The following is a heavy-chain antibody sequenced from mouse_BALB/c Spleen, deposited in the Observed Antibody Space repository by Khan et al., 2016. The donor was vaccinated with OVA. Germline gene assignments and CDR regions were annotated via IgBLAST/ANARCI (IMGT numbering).Heavy chain of an antibody. J-gene: IGHJ2*01. V-gene: IGHV5-17*02. D-gene: IGHD4-1*01. CDR1: GFTFSSFG. Sequence: EVELVESGGGLVQPGGSRKLSCAASGFTFSSFGMHWVRQAPEKGLEWVAYINSGSSTIYYADPVKGRSTISRDKSKNTLFLPMTSLRSENTAMYYCARGNWAYWGQGTTLTVSS. CDR3: ARGNWAY. CDR2: INSGSSTI.